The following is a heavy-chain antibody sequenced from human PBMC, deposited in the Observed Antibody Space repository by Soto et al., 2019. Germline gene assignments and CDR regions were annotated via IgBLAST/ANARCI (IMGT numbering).Heavy chain of an antibody. CDR3: ATDGYDTLGSFDY. CDR2: INPSGGST. J-gene: IGHJ4*02. CDR1: GYTFTSYY. D-gene: IGHD5-12*01. V-gene: IGHV1-46*01. Sequence: GASVKVSCKASGYTFTSYYMHWVRQAPGRGLEWMGIINPSGGSTSYAQKFQGRVTMTRDTSTSTVYMELSSLRSEDTAVYYCATDGYDTLGSFDYWGQGTLVTVSS.